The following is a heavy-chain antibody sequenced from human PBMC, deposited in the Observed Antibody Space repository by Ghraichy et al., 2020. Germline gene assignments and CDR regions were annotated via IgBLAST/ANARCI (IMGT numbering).Heavy chain of an antibody. CDR1: GLTFSDTW. J-gene: IGHJ4*02. Sequence: GGSLRLSCAASGLTFSDTWMNWVRQAPGKGLEWVGRIKTETDGGTTACAAPVKGRFSISRDDSKKMLFLQMNSLKSEDTAVYYCSTENGWSGSKWGQGTLVTVSS. D-gene: IGHD6-19*01. CDR3: STENGWSGSK. CDR2: IKTETDGGTT. V-gene: IGHV3-15*07.